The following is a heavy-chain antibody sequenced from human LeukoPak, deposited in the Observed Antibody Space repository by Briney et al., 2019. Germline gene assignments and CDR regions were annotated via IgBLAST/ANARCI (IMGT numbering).Heavy chain of an antibody. CDR2: VIGDGTGA. J-gene: IGHJ4*02. CDR3: ATYVVVTAGLY. CDR1: GFTFSIYW. Sequence: PGGSLRLSCTASGFTFSIYWMHWVRQAPGKGLEWVARVIGDGTGATYADSVRGRFTIPRDNAKNTLYLQMNSLGAEDTAVYYCATYVVVTAGLYWGQGTLVSVSS. V-gene: IGHV3-74*01. D-gene: IGHD2-21*02.